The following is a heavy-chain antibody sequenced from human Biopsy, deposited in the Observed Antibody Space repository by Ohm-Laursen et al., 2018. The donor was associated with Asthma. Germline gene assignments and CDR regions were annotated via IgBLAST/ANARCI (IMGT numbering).Heavy chain of an antibody. Sequence: GSSVKVSCKSLGGTFNTYVIGWVRQAPGQGLEWMGGINSVFGTTTYPQKFQYRVTITADDSKSTVYMELSSLRSEDMAVYYCARKAGSCISRTCYSLDFWGQGTLVTVSS. CDR3: ARKAGSCISRTCYSLDF. CDR1: GGTFNTYV. V-gene: IGHV1-69*01. J-gene: IGHJ4*02. D-gene: IGHD2-2*01. CDR2: INSVFGTT.